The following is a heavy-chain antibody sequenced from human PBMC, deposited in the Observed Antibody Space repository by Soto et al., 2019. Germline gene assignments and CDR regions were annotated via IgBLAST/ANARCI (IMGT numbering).Heavy chain of an antibody. D-gene: IGHD3-3*01. Sequence: GGSLRLSCAASGFTFSSYSMNWVRQAPGKGLEWVSSISSSSSYIYYADSVKGRFTISRDNAKNSLYLQMNSLRAEDTAVYYCARDFWSGYPPYYYYGMDVWGQGTTVTVSS. J-gene: IGHJ6*02. CDR3: ARDFWSGYPPYYYYGMDV. V-gene: IGHV3-21*01. CDR1: GFTFSSYS. CDR2: ISSSSSYI.